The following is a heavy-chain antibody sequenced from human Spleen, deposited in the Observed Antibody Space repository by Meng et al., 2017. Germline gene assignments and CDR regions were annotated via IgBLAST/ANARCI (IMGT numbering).Heavy chain of an antibody. CDR3: ARRDSANSGSYSY. Sequence: SQTLSLTCAVYGGSFRGYYGSWIRQPPGKGVEWSGEINHSGSTNYNPSLKSRVTISVDTSKNQFSLKLSSVTAADTAVYYCARRDSANSGSYSYWGQGTLVTVSS. J-gene: IGHJ4*02. V-gene: IGHV4-34*01. CDR2: INHSGST. D-gene: IGHD1-26*01. CDR1: GGSFRGYY.